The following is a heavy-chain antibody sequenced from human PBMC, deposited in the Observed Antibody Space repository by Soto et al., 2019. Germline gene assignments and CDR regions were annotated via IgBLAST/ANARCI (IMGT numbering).Heavy chain of an antibody. V-gene: IGHV4-31*03. D-gene: IGHD2-15*01. CDR3: ARGIVVVAATGMDV. CDR1: GGSISSGGYY. J-gene: IGHJ6*02. Sequence: QVQLQESGPGLVKPSQTLSLTCTVSGGSISSGGYYWSWIRQHPGKGLEWIGYIYYSGSTYYNPSLKSRVTISVDTSKNQFSLKLSSVTAADTAVYYCARGIVVVAATGMDVWGQGTTVTVSS. CDR2: IYYSGST.